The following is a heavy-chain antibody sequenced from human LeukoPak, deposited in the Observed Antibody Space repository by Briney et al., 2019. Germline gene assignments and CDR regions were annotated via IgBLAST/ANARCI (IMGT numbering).Heavy chain of an antibody. D-gene: IGHD2-2*02. CDR2: LNHSGST. V-gene: IGHV4-34*01. J-gene: IGHJ5*02. CDR3: ARYPGYCSSTSCYNSWFDP. Sequence: SETLSLTCAVYGGSFSGYYWSWIRQPPGKGLEWIGELNHSGSTNYNPSLKSRVTISVDTSKNQFSLKLSSVTAADTAVYYCARYPGYCSSTSCYNSWFDPWGQGTLVTVSS. CDR1: GGSFSGYY.